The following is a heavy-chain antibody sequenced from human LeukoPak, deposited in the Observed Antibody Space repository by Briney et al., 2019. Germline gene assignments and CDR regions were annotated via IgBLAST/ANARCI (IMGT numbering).Heavy chain of an antibody. J-gene: IGHJ4*02. CDR1: GFTFSSYA. V-gene: IGHV3-23*01. Sequence: GGSLRLSCAASGFTFSSYAMSWVRQTPGKGLEWVSAISGSGGSTYYADSVKGRFTISRDNSKNTLYLQMNSLRAEDTAVYYCAKSPRYYYDSCGYSQYYFDYWGQGTLVTVSS. CDR2: ISGSGGST. D-gene: IGHD3-22*01. CDR3: AKSPRYYYDSCGYSQYYFDY.